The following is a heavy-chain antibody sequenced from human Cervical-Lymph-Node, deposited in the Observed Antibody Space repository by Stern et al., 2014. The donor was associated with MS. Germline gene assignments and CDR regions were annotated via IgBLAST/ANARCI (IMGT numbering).Heavy chain of an antibody. CDR3: VRTESFYYYDGMDV. CDR1: GSTFSKSA. Sequence: QMQLVQSGGGVVPPGRSLRLSCADSGSTFSKSAMHWVRQAPGKGLEWVAVISHDGSNKQYGDSVKGRLAISRDNSRNILSLEIYSLRAEDTAVYYCVRTESFYYYDGMDVWGHGTTVIVSS. V-gene: IGHV3-30*09. CDR2: ISHDGSNK. J-gene: IGHJ6*02.